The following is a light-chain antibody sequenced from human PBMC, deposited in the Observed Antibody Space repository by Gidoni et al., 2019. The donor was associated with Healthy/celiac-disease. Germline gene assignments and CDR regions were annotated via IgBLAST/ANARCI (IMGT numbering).Light chain of an antibody. Sequence: IVLTQSPATLSLSPGERATLSCRASQSVSSYLAWYQQKPGQAPRLLIYDASNRATGIPDRFSGSGSGTDFTLTISSLEPEDFAVYYCQQRGTFGQGTKLEIK. CDR1: QSVSSY. J-gene: IGKJ2*01. V-gene: IGKV3-11*01. CDR2: DAS. CDR3: QQRGT.